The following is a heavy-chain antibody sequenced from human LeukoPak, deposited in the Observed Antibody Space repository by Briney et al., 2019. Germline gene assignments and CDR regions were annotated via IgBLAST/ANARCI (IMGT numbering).Heavy chain of an antibody. Sequence: PSETLSLTCTVSGGSISSYYWSWIRQPPGKGLEWIGYIYYSGSTNYNPSLKGRVTISVDTSKNQFSLKLSSVTAADTAVYYCARVKRGAAYYYYYMDVWGKGTTVTISS. CDR2: IYYSGST. V-gene: IGHV4-59*01. CDR1: GGSISSYY. CDR3: ARVKRGAAYYYYYMDV. J-gene: IGHJ6*03. D-gene: IGHD2-15*01.